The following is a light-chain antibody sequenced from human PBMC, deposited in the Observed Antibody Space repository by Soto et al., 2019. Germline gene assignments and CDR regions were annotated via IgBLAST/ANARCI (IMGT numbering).Light chain of an antibody. J-gene: IGKJ2*01. CDR1: QSISSY. CDR2: AAS. CDR3: QQSYSTPYT. Sequence: IQMTQSPSSLSASVGDRVTITCRASQSISSYLNWYQQKPGKAPKLLLYAASSLQSGGPSRFSGSGSGTDFTLSISSLQPEDVATYYCQQSYSTPYTFGQGTKLESK. V-gene: IGKV1-39*01.